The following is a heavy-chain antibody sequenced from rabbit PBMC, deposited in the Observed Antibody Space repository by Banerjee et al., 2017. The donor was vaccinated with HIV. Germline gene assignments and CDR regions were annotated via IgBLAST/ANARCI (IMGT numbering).Heavy chain of an antibody. CDR1: GFDFSAES. D-gene: IGHD4-1*01. J-gene: IGHJ4*01. Sequence: QQQLVESGGGLVQPEGSLTLTCKASGFDFSAESMCWVRQAPGKRLEWIGCIYAGSDSTWYASWAKGRFTITKTSSTTVTLQMTSLTAADTATYFCARDLAGVIGWNFGLWGPGTLVTVS. CDR2: IYAGSDST. V-gene: IGHV1S45*01. CDR3: ARDLAGVIGWNFGL.